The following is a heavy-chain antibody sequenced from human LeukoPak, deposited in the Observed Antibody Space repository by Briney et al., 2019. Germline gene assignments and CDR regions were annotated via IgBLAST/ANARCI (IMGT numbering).Heavy chain of an antibody. CDR3: ARDLADYGEPFDY. J-gene: IGHJ4*02. Sequence: SETLSLTCAVYGGSFSGYYWSWIRQPPGKGLEWIGEINHSGSTNYNPSLKSRVTISVDTSKNQFSLKLSSVTAADTAVYYCARDLADYGEPFDYWGQGTLVTVSP. D-gene: IGHD4-17*01. CDR2: INHSGST. V-gene: IGHV4-34*01. CDR1: GGSFSGYY.